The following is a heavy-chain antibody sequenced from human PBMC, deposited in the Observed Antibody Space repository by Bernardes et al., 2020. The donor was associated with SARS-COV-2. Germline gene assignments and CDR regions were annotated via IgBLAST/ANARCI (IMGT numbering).Heavy chain of an antibody. CDR3: ARGTEVRYCTNAICTNYGMDV. D-gene: IGHD2-8*01. J-gene: IGHJ6*02. V-gene: IGHV4-4*02. Sequence: SETLSLTCTVSGDSISSDFWWSWVRQPPGKGLEWIGEIYHSGTTNYNASLRSRVTISVDKSKNQFFLNLSSVTAADTAVYYCARGTEVRYCTNAICTNYGMDVWGQGTTVTVSS. CDR2: IYHSGTT. CDR1: GDSISSDFW.